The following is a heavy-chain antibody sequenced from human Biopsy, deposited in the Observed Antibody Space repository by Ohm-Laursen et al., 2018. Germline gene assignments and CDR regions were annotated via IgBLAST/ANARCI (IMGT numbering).Heavy chain of an antibody. D-gene: IGHD1-14*01. CDR1: EFTFSGYS. CDR3: ARSPGRDRMDV. V-gene: IGHV3-48*04. Sequence: GSLRLSCTASEFTFSGYSMNWVRQAPGRGLEWVSYINVYSNKKYYADSVKGRFIVSRDNDKNSLYLQMNSLRAEDTAVYHCARSPGRDRMDVWGQGTTAIVSS. J-gene: IGHJ6*02. CDR2: INVYSNKK.